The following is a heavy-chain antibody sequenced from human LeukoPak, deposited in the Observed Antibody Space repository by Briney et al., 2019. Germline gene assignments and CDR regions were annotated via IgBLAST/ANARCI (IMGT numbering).Heavy chain of an antibody. CDR1: GFNVSNNY. Sequence: GGSLRLSCVASGFNVSNNYMSWVRQAPGKGLEWLSVTYSGGNTYYADSVKGRFTISRDNSKNTLYLQMNSLRAEDTAVYYCALDSSNYYDSSGYYYDYYYMDVRGKGTTVTVSS. D-gene: IGHD3-22*01. CDR2: TYSGGNT. J-gene: IGHJ6*03. CDR3: ALDSSNYYDSSGYYYDYYYMDV. V-gene: IGHV3-53*01.